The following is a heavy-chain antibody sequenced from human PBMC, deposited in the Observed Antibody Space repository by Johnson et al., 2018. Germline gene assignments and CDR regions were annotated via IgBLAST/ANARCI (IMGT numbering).Heavy chain of an antibody. CDR3: ARVSSGGAFDI. J-gene: IGHJ3*02. V-gene: IGHV3-33*08. Sequence: VQLLESGGGVVQPGRSLRLSCAASGFTFSSYGMHWVRQAPGKGLEWVAVIWYDGSNKYYADSVKGRFTISRDNSKNTLYLQMNSLRPEDTAVYYCARVSSGGAFDIWGQGTMVTVSS. CDR1: GFTFSSYG. CDR2: IWYDGSNK. D-gene: IGHD6-19*01.